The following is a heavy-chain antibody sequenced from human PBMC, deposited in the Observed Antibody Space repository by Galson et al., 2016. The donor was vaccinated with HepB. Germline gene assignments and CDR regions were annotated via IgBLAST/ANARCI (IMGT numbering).Heavy chain of an antibody. CDR2: INHSGST. J-gene: IGHJ4*02. D-gene: IGHD3-10*01. V-gene: IGHV4-34*01. CDR3: ARGLRHLYLVRGVVRYSFDH. Sequence: SETLSLTCAVYGGSFSGHYWSWIRQSPGKGLEWIGEINHSGSTNYNPSLKSRVTISVDTSKNQFSLNVTSVTAADTAVYYCARGLRHLYLVRGVVRYSFDHWGQGTLPTVSS. CDR1: GGSFSGHY.